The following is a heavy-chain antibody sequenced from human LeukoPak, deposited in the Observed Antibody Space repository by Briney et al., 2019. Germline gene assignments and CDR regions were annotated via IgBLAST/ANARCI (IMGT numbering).Heavy chain of an antibody. V-gene: IGHV4-59*01. CDR2: IYYSGST. CDR3: ARRGANSGSYSHFDL. J-gene: IGHJ2*01. Sequence: PSETLSLTCTVSGGSISNYYGNWIRQPPGKGLEWIGNIYYSGSTNYNPSLKSRVTISVDTSKNQFSLKLSSQTAADTAVYYCARRGANSGSYSHFDLWGRGTLVTVSS. CDR1: GGSISNYY. D-gene: IGHD1-26*01.